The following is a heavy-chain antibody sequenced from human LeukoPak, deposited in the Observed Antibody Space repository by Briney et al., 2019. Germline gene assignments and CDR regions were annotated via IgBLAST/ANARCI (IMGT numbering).Heavy chain of an antibody. CDR3: PTFYHEYSPY. V-gene: IGHV3-15*01. D-gene: IGHD2/OR15-2a*01. J-gene: IGHJ4*02. CDR2: IKSNADGGTP. Sequence: GGSLRLSCAASGFSFMNAWMIWVRQAPGKGLEWVGRIKSNADGGTPDYAAPARGRFTISRDDSKNTLYLQMNSLKTEDTAVYYCPTFYHEYSPYWGRGTLVTVSS. CDR1: GFSFMNAW.